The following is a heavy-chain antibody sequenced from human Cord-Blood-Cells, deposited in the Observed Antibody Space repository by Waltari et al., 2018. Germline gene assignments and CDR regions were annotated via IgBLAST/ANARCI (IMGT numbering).Heavy chain of an antibody. V-gene: IGHV3-21*01. CDR1: GFTFSSSS. J-gene: IGHJ4*02. D-gene: IGHD7-27*01. CDR2: ISSSNSYI. CDR3: ATGRGTGDLDY. Sequence: EVQLVESGGGLVKPGGSLRLSCAASGFTFSSSSMNWVSQAPGKGLEWVSSISSSNSYIYYADSVKGRFTISRDNAKNSLYLQMNSLRAEDTAVYYCATGRGTGDLDYWGQGTLVTVSS.